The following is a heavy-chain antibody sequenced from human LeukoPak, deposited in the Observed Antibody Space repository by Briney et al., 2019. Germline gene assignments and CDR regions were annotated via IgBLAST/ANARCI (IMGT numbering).Heavy chain of an antibody. CDR2: IHPRGGET. J-gene: IGHJ4*02. CDR3: ARDGEYGTGSYYRGCFDY. Sequence: ASVKVSCKASGYSFTAFYIHWVRQARGQGLEWMGWIHPRGGETNYAQKFQGRVTMTRDTSISTAYMDLSSLGSDDTAVYYCARDGEYGTGSYYRGCFDYWGQGILVTVSS. D-gene: IGHD3-10*01. CDR1: GYSFTAFY. V-gene: IGHV1-2*02.